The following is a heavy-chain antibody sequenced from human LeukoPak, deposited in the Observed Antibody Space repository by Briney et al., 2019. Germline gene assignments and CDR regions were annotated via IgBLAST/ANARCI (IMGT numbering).Heavy chain of an antibody. CDR1: GYISRKYW. D-gene: IGHD6-13*01. Sequence: GASTQFSSKGSGYISRKYWIGWVRRQPAKGLLWMGVIYPGDSDTRYSPSFEGQVTISVDKSITTASLQWSSLRASDSAMYYCVGRCSIFDAGPTDYWGQGTLVTVSS. CDR3: VGRCSIFDAGPTDY. CDR2: IYPGDSDT. V-gene: IGHV5-51*01. J-gene: IGHJ4*02.